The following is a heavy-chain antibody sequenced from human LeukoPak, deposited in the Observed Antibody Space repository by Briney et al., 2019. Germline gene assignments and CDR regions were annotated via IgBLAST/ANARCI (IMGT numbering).Heavy chain of an antibody. Sequence: GASVKVSCKASGGTFSSYAISWVRQAPGQGLEWMGGIIPIFGTANYAQKLQGRVTITTDESTSTAYMELSSLRSEDTAVYYCARFRTVTIFGVVIRDNWFDPWGQGTLVTVSS. J-gene: IGHJ5*02. V-gene: IGHV1-69*05. D-gene: IGHD3-3*01. CDR3: ARFRTVTIFGVVIRDNWFDP. CDR2: IIPIFGTA. CDR1: GGTFSSYA.